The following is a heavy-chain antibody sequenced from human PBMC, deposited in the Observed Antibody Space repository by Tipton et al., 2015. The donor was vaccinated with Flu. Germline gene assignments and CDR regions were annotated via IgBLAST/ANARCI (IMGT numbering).Heavy chain of an antibody. J-gene: IGHJ6*03. V-gene: IGHV1-69*01. Sequence: QLVQSGAEVKKPGSSVRVSCKASGGTFDTYSITWVRQAPGQGLEWMGGVNPFFGPPQYAQKFQDRVTIDADDSTSTAYMELSGLRPDDTAVYYCARQIYTSGELDYDYYYMDVWGKGTTVTVSS. D-gene: IGHD6-25*01. CDR1: GGTFDTYS. CDR2: VNPFFGPP. CDR3: ARQIYTSGELDYDYYYMDV.